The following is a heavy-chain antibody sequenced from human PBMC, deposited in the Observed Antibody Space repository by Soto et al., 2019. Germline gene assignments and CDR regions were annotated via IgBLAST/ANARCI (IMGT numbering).Heavy chain of an antibody. Sequence: GESLKISCKGSGYSFTSYWIGWVRQMPGKDLEWMGIIYPGDSDTRYSPSFQGQVTISADKSISTAYLQWSSLKASDTAMYYCARTDIPRYDCWSGIHKMRSDRYCMHVWGQGTSLTVSS. J-gene: IGHJ6*02. CDR3: ARTDIPRYDCWSGIHKMRSDRYCMHV. CDR1: GYSFTSYW. D-gene: IGHD3-3*01. CDR2: IYPGDSDT. V-gene: IGHV5-51*01.